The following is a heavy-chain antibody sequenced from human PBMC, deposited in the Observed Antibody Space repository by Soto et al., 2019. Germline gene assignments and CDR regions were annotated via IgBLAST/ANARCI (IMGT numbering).Heavy chain of an antibody. V-gene: IGHV1-8*01. CDR3: ARWGLRIREYDY. Sequence: QVQLVQSGAEVKKPGASVKVSCKASGYTFTSHDINWVRQATGQGLEWMGWMNPNSGNTGYAQKFQGRVTMTRNTSISTAYMELSSLRSADTAVYYCARWGLRIREYDYWGQGTLVTVSS. CDR1: GYTFTSHD. D-gene: IGHD3-10*01. J-gene: IGHJ4*02. CDR2: MNPNSGNT.